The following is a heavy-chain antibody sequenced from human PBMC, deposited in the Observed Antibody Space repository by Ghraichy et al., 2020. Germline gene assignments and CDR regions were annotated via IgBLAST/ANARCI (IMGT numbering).Heavy chain of an antibody. CDR1: GGSFSGYY. V-gene: IGHV4-34*01. Sequence: SETLSLTCAVYGGSFSGYYWSWIRQPPGKGLEWIGEINHSGSTNYNPSLKSRVTISVDTSQNQFSLKLSSVTAADTAVYYCARGGLGRRSKGGTSMTTVGPSDYWGQGTLVTVSS. CDR3: ARGGLGRRSKGGTSMTTVGPSDY. CDR2: INHSGST. J-gene: IGHJ4*02. D-gene: IGHD4-23*01.